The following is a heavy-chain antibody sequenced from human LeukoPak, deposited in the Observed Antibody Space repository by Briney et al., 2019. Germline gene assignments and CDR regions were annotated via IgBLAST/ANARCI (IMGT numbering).Heavy chain of an antibody. CDR2: IIPIFGTA. Sequence: SVKVSCKASGGTFSSYAISWVRQAPGQGLEWMGGIIPIFGTANYAQKLQGRVTMTTDTSTTTAYMELRSLRSDDTGVYYCARFTPRLSREKFDYWGQGTLVTVSS. D-gene: IGHD3-3*02. J-gene: IGHJ4*02. CDR3: ARFTPRLSREKFDY. CDR1: GGTFSSYA. V-gene: IGHV1-69*05.